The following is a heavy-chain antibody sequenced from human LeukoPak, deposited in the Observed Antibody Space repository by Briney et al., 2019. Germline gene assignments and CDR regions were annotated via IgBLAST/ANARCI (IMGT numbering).Heavy chain of an antibody. J-gene: IGHJ4*02. D-gene: IGHD3-22*01. V-gene: IGHV3-23*01. Sequence: GGSLRLSCTASGHIFSNFGISWVRQAPGKGLEWVSTITSSGGNTYYAQTVKGRFTISRDNSKNTLYLQMNSLRAEDTAVYYCARAYYYDSSGNDYFDYWGQGTLVTVSS. CDR1: GHIFSNFG. CDR2: ITSSGGNT. CDR3: ARAYYYDSSGNDYFDY.